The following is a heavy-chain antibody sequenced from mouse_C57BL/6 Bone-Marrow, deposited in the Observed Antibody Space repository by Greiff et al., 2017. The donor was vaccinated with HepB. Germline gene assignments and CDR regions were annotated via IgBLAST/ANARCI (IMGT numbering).Heavy chain of an antibody. CDR1: GYTFTSYD. D-gene: IGHD4-1*01. J-gene: IGHJ4*01. CDR3: ARVGVTGTDAMDY. CDR2: IYPRDGST. Sequence: QVQLQQSGPELVKPGASVKLSCKASGYTFTSYDLNWVKQRPGQGLEWIGWIYPRDGSTKYNEKFKGKATLTVDTSSSKAYMELHSLTSEDSAVYGCARVGVTGTDAMDYWGQGTSVTVSS. V-gene: IGHV1-85*01.